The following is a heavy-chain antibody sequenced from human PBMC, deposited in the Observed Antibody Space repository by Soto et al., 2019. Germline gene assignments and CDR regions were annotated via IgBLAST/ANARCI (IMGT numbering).Heavy chain of an antibody. Sequence: ASVKVSCKASGYTFTSYYMHWVRQAPGQGLEWMGIINPRGGSTSYAQKFQGRVTMTRDTSTSTVYMELSSLRSEDTAVYYCARDSSIAARPSAFDIWGQGTMVTVSS. V-gene: IGHV1-46*01. CDR1: GYTFTSYY. D-gene: IGHD6-6*01. J-gene: IGHJ3*02. CDR2: INPRGGST. CDR3: ARDSSIAARPSAFDI.